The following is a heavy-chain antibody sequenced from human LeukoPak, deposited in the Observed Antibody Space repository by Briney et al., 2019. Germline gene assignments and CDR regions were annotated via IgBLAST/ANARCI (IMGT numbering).Heavy chain of an antibody. V-gene: IGHV4-59*08. CDR1: GGSIGSYY. Sequence: SETLSLTCSVSGGSIGSYYWSWIRQPPGKGLEWIGYIYYSGSTNYNPSLKSRGTISVDTSKNQFSLKLSSVTAADTAVYYCARHGPPWSGYYTEWYFDLWGRGTLVTVSS. D-gene: IGHD3-3*01. J-gene: IGHJ2*01. CDR2: IYYSGST. CDR3: ARHGPPWSGYYTEWYFDL.